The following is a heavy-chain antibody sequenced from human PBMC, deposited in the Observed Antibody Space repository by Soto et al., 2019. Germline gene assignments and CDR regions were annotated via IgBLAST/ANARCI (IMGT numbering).Heavy chain of an antibody. J-gene: IGHJ4*02. CDR3: ARDRQNYGTFDY. V-gene: IGHV1-18*01. D-gene: IGHD1-7*01. CDR1: GYTFGTYG. Sequence: QVQLVQSGGEVKKPGASVKVSCKAAGYTFGTYGISWVRQAPGHGLEWMGWISGHNGVTNNARKFQDRVTMTTDTSTSKAYMELRSLRSDDTAMYYCARDRQNYGTFDYWGQGTLVTVSS. CDR2: ISGHNGVT.